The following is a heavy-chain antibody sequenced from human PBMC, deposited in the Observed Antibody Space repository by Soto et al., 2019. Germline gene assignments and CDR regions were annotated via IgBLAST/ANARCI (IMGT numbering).Heavy chain of an antibody. CDR2: INHVGSEI. V-gene: IGHV3-7*01. CDR3: ARDPAWGSLDY. D-gene: IGHD7-27*01. Sequence: EAQLVESGGGLVQPGGSLRLSCAASGFTFSSSRMSWVRQAPGKRLEWVADINHVGSEILYVDSVKGRFTVSRDNTKNSVSLQMNSLRVEDTALYYCARDPAWGSLDYWGLGTLVTVSS. J-gene: IGHJ4*02. CDR1: GFTFSSSR.